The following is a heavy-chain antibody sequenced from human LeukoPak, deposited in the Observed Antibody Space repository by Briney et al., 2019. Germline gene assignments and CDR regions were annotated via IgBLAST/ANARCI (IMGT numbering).Heavy chain of an antibody. Sequence: ASVKVSCKASGYTFTSYGISWVRQAPGQGLEWMGWMNPNSGNTGYAQKFQGRVTITRNTSISTAYMELSSLRSEDTAVYYCARGQSKFDPWGQGTLVTVSS. CDR1: GYTFTSYG. CDR3: ARGQSKFDP. CDR2: MNPNSGNT. J-gene: IGHJ5*02. V-gene: IGHV1-8*03.